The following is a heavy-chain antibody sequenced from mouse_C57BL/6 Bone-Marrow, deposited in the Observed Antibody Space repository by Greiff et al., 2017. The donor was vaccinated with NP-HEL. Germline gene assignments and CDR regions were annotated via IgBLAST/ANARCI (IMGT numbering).Heavy chain of an antibody. CDR2: ISGGGGNT. J-gene: IGHJ4*01. V-gene: IGHV5-9*01. CDR1: GFTFSSYT. D-gene: IGHD1-1*01. CDR3: ARQGLYYYGSRDAMDY. Sequence: EVQVVESGGGLVKPGGSLKLSCAASGFTFSSYTMSWVRQTPEKRLEWVATISGGGGNTYYPDRVKGRFTISRDNAKNTLYLQMSSLRSEDTALYYCARQGLYYYGSRDAMDYWGQGTSVTVSS.